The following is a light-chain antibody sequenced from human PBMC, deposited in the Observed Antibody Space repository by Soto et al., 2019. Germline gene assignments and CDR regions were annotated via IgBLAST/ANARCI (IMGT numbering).Light chain of an antibody. CDR2: GAS. CDR1: QSVSSSY. Sequence: EIVLTQSPGTLSLSLGERGTLSCRASQSVSSSYLAWYQQKPGQAPRPLIYGASSRAIGIPDRFSGSGSGTDFTLIISRLEPEDFVEYYCQHYGSSPWTFGQGTKVEIK. V-gene: IGKV3-20*01. CDR3: QHYGSSPWT. J-gene: IGKJ1*01.